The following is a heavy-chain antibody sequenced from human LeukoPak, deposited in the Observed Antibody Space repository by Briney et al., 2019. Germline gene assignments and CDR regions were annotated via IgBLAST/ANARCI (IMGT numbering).Heavy chain of an antibody. J-gene: IGHJ4*02. CDR3: AAGGDGMATILADS. CDR2: ISYSGTT. V-gene: IGHV4-59*08. CDR1: GGSISGYY. Sequence: SETLSLTCTVSGGSISGYYWSWIRQPPGKALEWIGYISYSGTTNYTPYLKSRLTISLHTSKNQISLKLSSVTAADTAVYYCAAGGDGMATILADSWGQGTLVTVSS. D-gene: IGHD5-24*01.